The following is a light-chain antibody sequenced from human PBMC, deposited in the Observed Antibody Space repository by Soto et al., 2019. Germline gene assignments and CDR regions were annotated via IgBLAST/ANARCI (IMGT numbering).Light chain of an antibody. CDR1: QSVLYDSNNKNY. V-gene: IGKV4-1*01. CDR3: QEYYTNAYT. J-gene: IGKJ2*01. CDR2: WAS. Sequence: DIVMTQSPDSLAVSLGERATINCKSSQSVLYDSNNKNYLAWYQQKQGRPPKLLIYWASTRESGVPDRFSGSGFGTDFTLTISSLQAEDVAVYYCQEYYTNAYTLGQGTKLDIK.